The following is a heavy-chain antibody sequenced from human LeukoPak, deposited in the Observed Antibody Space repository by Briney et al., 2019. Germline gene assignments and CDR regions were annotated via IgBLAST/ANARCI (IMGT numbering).Heavy chain of an antibody. CDR1: GFTFSNYS. CDR2: ISTSGNYI. CDR3: AKFAQRYCSGGSCHPFDY. J-gene: IGHJ4*02. Sequence: GGSLRLSCAASGFTFSNYSMNWVRQAPGQGLEWVSSISTSGNYIYYADSVKGRFTISRDNSKNTLHLQMNSLRAEDTAAYYCAKFAQRYCSGGSCHPFDYWGQGTLVTVSS. V-gene: IGHV3-21*04. D-gene: IGHD2-15*01.